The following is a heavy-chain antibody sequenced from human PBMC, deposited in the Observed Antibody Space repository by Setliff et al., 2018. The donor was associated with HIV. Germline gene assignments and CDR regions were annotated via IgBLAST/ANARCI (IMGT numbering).Heavy chain of an antibody. CDR3: AKDNGPPDSNFWIDPLYMDV. CDR2: MNPNSGNT. V-gene: IGHV1-8*02. J-gene: IGHJ6*03. Sequence: GASVKVSCKASGYTFTSYDINWVRQATGQGLEWMGWMNPNSGNTGYAQRFQGRVTMTRNTSISTAYMELSRLRSDDTAVYYCAKDNGPPDSNFWIDPLYMDVWGKGTTVTVSS. CDR1: GYTFTSYD. D-gene: IGHD3-3*01.